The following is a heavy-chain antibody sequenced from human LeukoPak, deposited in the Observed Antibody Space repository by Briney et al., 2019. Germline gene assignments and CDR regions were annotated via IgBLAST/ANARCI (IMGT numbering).Heavy chain of an antibody. CDR2: ISGSGGST. CDR1: GFTFSTYA. Sequence: GGSLRLCCAASGFTFSTYAMNWVRQAPGKGLEWVSGISGSGGSTYYADSVKGRFTISRDNSKNTLYLQMNSLRAEDTAVYYCAKLAGSSGWLFDYWGQGTLVTVSS. D-gene: IGHD6-19*01. V-gene: IGHV3-23*01. CDR3: AKLAGSSGWLFDY. J-gene: IGHJ4*02.